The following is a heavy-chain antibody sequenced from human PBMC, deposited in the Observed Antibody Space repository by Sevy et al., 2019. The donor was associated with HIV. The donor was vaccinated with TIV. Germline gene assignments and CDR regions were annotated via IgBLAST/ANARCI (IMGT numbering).Heavy chain of an antibody. J-gene: IGHJ4*02. CDR1: GFTFSSYG. Sequence: GGSLRLSCAASGFTFSSYGMHWVRQAPGKGLEWVAVIWYDGSNKYYADSVKGRFTISRDNSKNTLYLQMNSLRAEDTAVYYCARDSGLQLFRYWGQGTLVTVSS. D-gene: IGHD1-1*01. CDR3: ARDSGLQLFRY. V-gene: IGHV3-33*01. CDR2: IWYDGSNK.